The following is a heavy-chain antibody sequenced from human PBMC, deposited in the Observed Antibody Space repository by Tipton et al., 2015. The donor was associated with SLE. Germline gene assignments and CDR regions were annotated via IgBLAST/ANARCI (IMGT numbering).Heavy chain of an antibody. D-gene: IGHD3-3*01. CDR1: GGSISSSSYY. Sequence: TLSLTCTVSGGSISSSSYYWGWIRQPPGKGLEWIGSIYHSGSTYYNPSLKSRVTISVDTSKNQFSLKLSSVTAADTAVYYCARGGRFSYWFDPWGQGTLVTVSS. J-gene: IGHJ5*02. V-gene: IGHV4-39*07. CDR3: ARGGRFSYWFDP. CDR2: IYHSGST.